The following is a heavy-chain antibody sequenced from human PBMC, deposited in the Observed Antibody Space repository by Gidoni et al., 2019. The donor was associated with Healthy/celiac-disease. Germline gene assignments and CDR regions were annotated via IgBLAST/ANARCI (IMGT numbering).Heavy chain of an antibody. CDR3: ARYTYYYDSSGYPGDY. V-gene: IGHV4-39*01. D-gene: IGHD3-22*01. J-gene: IGHJ4*02. CDR2: IYYSGST. Sequence: GWIRQPPGKGLEWIGSIYYSGSTYYNPSLKSRVTISVDTSKNQFSLKLSSVTAADTAVYYCARYTYYYDSSGYPGDYWGQGTLVTVSS.